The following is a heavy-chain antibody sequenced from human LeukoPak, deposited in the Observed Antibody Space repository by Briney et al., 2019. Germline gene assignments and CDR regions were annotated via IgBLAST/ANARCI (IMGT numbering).Heavy chain of an antibody. CDR2: ISYDGSNK. Sequence: GGSLRLSCAASGFTFSSYGMHWVRQAPGKGLEWVAVISYDGSNKYYADSVKGRFTISRDNSKNTLYLQMNSLRAEDTAVYYCAKDGSVAGLLGAFDIWGQGTMVTVSS. CDR1: GFTFSSYG. V-gene: IGHV3-30*18. CDR3: AKDGSVAGLLGAFDI. D-gene: IGHD6-19*01. J-gene: IGHJ3*02.